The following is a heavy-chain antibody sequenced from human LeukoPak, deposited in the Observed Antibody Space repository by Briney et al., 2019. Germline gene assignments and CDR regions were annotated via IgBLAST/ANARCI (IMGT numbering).Heavy chain of an antibody. Sequence: SETLSLTCTVSGGSISSSSYYWGWIRQPPGKGLEWIGSIYYSGSTYYNPSLKSRVTISVDTSKNQFSLKLSSVTAADTAVYYCAREAAMVMGYDYWGQGTLVTVSS. CDR1: GGSISSSSYY. J-gene: IGHJ4*02. D-gene: IGHD5-18*01. CDR2: IYYSGST. V-gene: IGHV4-39*07. CDR3: AREAAMVMGYDY.